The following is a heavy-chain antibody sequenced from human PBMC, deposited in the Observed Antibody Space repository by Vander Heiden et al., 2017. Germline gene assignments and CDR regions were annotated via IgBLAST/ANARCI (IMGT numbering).Heavy chain of an antibody. D-gene: IGHD4-17*01. CDR1: GFTSTTYG. Sequence: QVQLVESGGGVVQPGRALRLPCAASGFTSTTYGIHWVRQAPGRGLEWVAHIWYDGDNKYYADSVKGRFTISRDNSKNTVYLQMNSLRPDDTAVYYCARDPSTMDGDYPRYWGQGTLVTVSS. V-gene: IGHV3-33*01. J-gene: IGHJ4*02. CDR2: IWYDGDNK. CDR3: ARDPSTMDGDYPRY.